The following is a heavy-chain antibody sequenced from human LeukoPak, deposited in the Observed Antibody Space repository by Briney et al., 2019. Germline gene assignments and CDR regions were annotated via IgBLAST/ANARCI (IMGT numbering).Heavy chain of an antibody. V-gene: IGHV5-51*01. CDR2: IYPDDSHT. CDR1: GXSFTSYW. CDR3: AVQSGSAAGNFDI. J-gene: IGHJ3*02. D-gene: IGHD1-1*01. Sequence: GESLKISCKGSGXSFTSYWIGWVRQMPGKGLEWMGNIYPDDSHTRYSPSFQGQVTISADKSISTAYLQWSSLKASDTAMYYCAVQSGSAAGNFDIWGQGTMVTVSS.